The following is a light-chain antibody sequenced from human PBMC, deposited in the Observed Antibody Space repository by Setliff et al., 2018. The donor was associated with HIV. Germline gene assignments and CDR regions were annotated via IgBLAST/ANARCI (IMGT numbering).Light chain of an antibody. CDR3: CSYAGSYTYV. CDR2: NVA. V-gene: IGLV2-11*01. Sequence: QSVLTPPRSVSGSPGQSVTFSCSGSSSDIGTYDYVSWYQQHPGKAPKLVIYNVARRPSGVPGRFSGSKSGNTASLTISGLQAEDEAYYYCCSYAGSYTYVFGTGTKVTVL. J-gene: IGLJ1*01. CDR1: SSDIGTYDY.